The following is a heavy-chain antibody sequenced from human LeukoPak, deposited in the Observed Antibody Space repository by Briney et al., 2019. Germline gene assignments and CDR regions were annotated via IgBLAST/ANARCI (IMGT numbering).Heavy chain of an antibody. CDR3: ARERPTVYAESGGFDY. J-gene: IGHJ4*02. CDR1: GGSISSGGYY. D-gene: IGHD5/OR15-5a*01. V-gene: IGHV4-31*03. CDR2: IYYSGST. Sequence: SQTLSLTSTVSGGSISSGGYYWSWIRQHPGKGLEWIGYIYYSGSTYYNPSLKSRVTISVDTSKSQFSLKLSSVTAADTAVYYCARERPTVYAESGGFDYWGQGTLVTVSS.